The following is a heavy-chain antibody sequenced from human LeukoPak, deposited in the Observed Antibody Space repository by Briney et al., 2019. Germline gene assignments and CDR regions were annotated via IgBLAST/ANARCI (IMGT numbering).Heavy chain of an antibody. V-gene: IGHV3-30*04. CDR2: ISYDGSNK. J-gene: IGHJ4*02. CDR1: GFTFSSDA. Sequence: PGGSLRLSCAASGFTFSSDAMHWVRQAPGKGLEWVAVISYDGSNKYYADSVKGRFTISRDNSKNTLYLQMNSLRAEDTAVYYCAREYLDYYDSSGYFDYWGQGTLVTVSS. CDR3: AREYLDYYDSSGYFDY. D-gene: IGHD3-22*01.